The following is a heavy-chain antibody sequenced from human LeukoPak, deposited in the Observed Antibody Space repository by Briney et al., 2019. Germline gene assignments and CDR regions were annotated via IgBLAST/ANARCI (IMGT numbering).Heavy chain of an antibody. V-gene: IGHV1-8*01. CDR2: MNPGSGNT. D-gene: IGHD3-10*01. J-gene: IGHJ4*02. CDR1: GYTFTSFD. Sequence: ASVKVSCTASGYTFTSFDINWVRQAPGQGPEWMGWMNPGSGNTGYAQRFRGRVTMTRDTSISTAYLELSSLTSEDTAVYYCASHTYYLSSGSFGHWGQGTLVTVSS. CDR3: ASHTYYLSSGSFGH.